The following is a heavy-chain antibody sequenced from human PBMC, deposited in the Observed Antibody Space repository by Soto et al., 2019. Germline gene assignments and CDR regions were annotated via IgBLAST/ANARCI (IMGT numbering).Heavy chain of an antibody. D-gene: IGHD1-1*01. Sequence: QITLKESGPTLVKPTQTLTLTCTFSGFSLSTSGVAVGWIRQPPGKALEWLALIYWDDDKGYSPSLKSRLTITKDTTKNQVVLTMTNMDPVDTATYYCAHRPPERGLATFDPWGQGTLVTVSS. V-gene: IGHV2-5*02. CDR3: AHRPPERGLATFDP. CDR1: GFSLSTSGVA. J-gene: IGHJ5*02. CDR2: IYWDDDK.